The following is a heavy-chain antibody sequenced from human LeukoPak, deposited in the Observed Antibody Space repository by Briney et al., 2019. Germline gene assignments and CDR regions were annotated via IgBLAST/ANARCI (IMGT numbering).Heavy chain of an antibody. D-gene: IGHD4-17*01. J-gene: IGHJ4*02. Sequence: QAGGSLRLSCAASGFTFSSYGMHWVRLAPGKGLEWVAVIWHDGSNKYYADSVKGRFTISRDNSKNTLYLQMNSLRAEDTAVYYCANSNTVTTNDRPSYYFDYWGQGTLVTVSS. CDR1: GFTFSSYG. CDR2: IWHDGSNK. CDR3: ANSNTVTTNDRPSYYFDY. V-gene: IGHV3-30*02.